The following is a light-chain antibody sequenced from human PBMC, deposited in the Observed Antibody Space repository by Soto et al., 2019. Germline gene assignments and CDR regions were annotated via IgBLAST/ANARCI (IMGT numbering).Light chain of an antibody. CDR2: EVI. Sequence: QSALTQPASVSGSPGQSITISCTGSSSDVGRFNFVSWYQQHPGKAPKLLIYEVIKRPSGVSSRFSASKSGNTASLTVSGLQAEDEADYYCSSYAYSTTFVFRNATTVTVL. J-gene: IGLJ1*01. CDR1: SSDVGRFNF. CDR3: SSYAYSTTFV. V-gene: IGLV2-23*02.